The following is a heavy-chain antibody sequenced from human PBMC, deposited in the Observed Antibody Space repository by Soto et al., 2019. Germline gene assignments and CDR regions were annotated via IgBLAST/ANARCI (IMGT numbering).Heavy chain of an antibody. CDR1: GFTFSSYS. Sequence: GGSLRLSCAASGFTFSSYSMNWVRQAPGKGLEWVSSISSSSSYIYYADSVKGRFTISRDNAKNSLYLQMNSLRAEDTAVYYCARETYSNYGMDVWGQGTTVTVSS. J-gene: IGHJ6*02. V-gene: IGHV3-21*01. D-gene: IGHD4-4*01. CDR2: ISSSSSYI. CDR3: ARETYSNYGMDV.